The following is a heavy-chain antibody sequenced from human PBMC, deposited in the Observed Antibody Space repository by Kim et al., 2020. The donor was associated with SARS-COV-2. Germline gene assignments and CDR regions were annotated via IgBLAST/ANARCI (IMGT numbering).Heavy chain of an antibody. V-gene: IGHV3-48*03. CDR2: ICSGGGAI. CDR3: ARDSGYSYGYGL. J-gene: IGHJ4*02. Sequence: GGSLRLSCEGSGFVFSSYEMNWIRQGPGKGLEWISYICSGGGAIHYADSVKGRFIISRDNAKNSLYLQMNSLRVEDTAVYYCARDSGYSYGYGLWGQGTLVFVSS. CDR1: GFVFSSYE. D-gene: IGHD5-18*01.